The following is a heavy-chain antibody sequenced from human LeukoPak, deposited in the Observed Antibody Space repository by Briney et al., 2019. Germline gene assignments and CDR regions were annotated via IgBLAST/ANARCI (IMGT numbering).Heavy chain of an antibody. J-gene: IGHJ4*02. CDR2: IYHSGSA. Sequence: SETLSLTCTVSGYSITSGYNWAWIRQPPGKVLEWIGSIYHSGSAYYNPSLKSRVTVSVDTSKNQFSLKLSSVTAADTAVYYCVRYCSSTTCYTRAVDYWGQGTLVTVSS. V-gene: IGHV4-38-2*02. D-gene: IGHD2-2*02. CDR1: GYSITSGYN. CDR3: VRYCSSTTCYTRAVDY.